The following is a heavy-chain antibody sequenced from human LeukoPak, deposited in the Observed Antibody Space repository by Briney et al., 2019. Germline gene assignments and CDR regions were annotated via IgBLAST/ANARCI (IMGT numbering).Heavy chain of an antibody. CDR1: GGSISSSSYY. Sequence: SETLSLTCTVSGGSISSSSYYWGWIRQPPGKGLEWIGSIYYSGSTYYNPSLKSRVTISVDTSKNQFSQKLSSVTAADTAVYYCVTQLQGVDYWGQGTLVTVSS. J-gene: IGHJ4*02. CDR2: IYYSGST. D-gene: IGHD2-2*01. CDR3: VTQLQGVDY. V-gene: IGHV4-39*01.